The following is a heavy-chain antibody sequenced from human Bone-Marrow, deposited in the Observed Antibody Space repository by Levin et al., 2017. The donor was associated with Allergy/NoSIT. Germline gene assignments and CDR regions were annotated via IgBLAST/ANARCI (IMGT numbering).Heavy chain of an antibody. V-gene: IGHV3-21*01. J-gene: IGHJ2*01. CDR2: ISSSSSYI. CDR3: ARDRGYCSGGNCGPYWDFDL. D-gene: IGHD2-15*01. CDR1: GFTFSTYN. Sequence: GESLKISCAASGFTFSTYNINWVRQAPGKGLEWVSSISSSSSYIYYADSVKGRFTISRDNAKNSLYLQMNSLGFEDTALYYCARDRGYCSGGNCGPYWDFDLWGRGALVTVSS.